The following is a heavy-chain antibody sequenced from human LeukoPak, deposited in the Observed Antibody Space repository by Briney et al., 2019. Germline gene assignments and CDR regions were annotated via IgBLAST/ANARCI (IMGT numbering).Heavy chain of an antibody. D-gene: IGHD6-13*01. Sequence: GASVKVSCKTSGYSFTSYYIHWVRQAPGQGLEWMGWINPSSGGTEYAQTFQGRVTMTGDTSISTAYMELSRLRSDDTAVYYCARDRGSSWYVDYWGQGTLVTVSS. CDR3: ARDRGSSWYVDY. J-gene: IGHJ4*02. CDR1: GYSFTSYY. V-gene: IGHV1-2*02. CDR2: INPSSGGT.